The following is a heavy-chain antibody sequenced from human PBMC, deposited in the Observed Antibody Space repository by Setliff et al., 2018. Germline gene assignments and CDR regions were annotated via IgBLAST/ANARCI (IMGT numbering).Heavy chain of an antibody. V-gene: IGHV1-18*01. J-gene: IGHJ4*02. CDR2: ISVYNGDT. D-gene: IGHD5-18*01. Sequence: ASVKVSCKASGYTFRNYAFAWVRQAPGQGLEWVGWISVYNGDTNYAQKFQGRVTLTTDTSTSTAYMELRSLTSDDSAFYYCARAPSVELVTIRTNSWFTYWGQGTLVHRLL. CDR1: GYTFRNYA. CDR3: ARAPSVELVTIRTNSWFTY.